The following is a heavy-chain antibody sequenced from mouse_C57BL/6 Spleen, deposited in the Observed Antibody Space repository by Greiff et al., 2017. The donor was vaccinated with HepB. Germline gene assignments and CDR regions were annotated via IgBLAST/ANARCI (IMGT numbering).Heavy chain of an antibody. CDR2: IYPGDGDT. V-gene: IGHV1-80*01. CDR1: GYAFSSYW. J-gene: IGHJ3*01. D-gene: IGHD2-4*01. Sequence: VQLQQSGAELVKPGASVKISCKASGYAFSSYWMNWVKQRPGKGLEWIGQIYPGDGDTNYNGKFKGKATLTADKSSSTAYMQLSSLTSEDSAVYFCARGDYDYDEGPWFAYWGQGTLVTVSA. CDR3: ARGDYDYDEGPWFAY.